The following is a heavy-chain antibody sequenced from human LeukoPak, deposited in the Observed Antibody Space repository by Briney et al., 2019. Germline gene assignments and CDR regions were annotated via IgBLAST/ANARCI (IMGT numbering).Heavy chain of an antibody. CDR2: ISGSGGST. CDR1: RFTFSSYA. Sequence: GGSLRLSCAASRFTFSSYAMSWVRQAPGKGLEWVSAISGSGGSTYYADSVKGRFTISRDNSKNTLYLQMNSLRAVDTAVYYCAKGILRYFDWFPGYWGQGTLVIVSS. CDR3: AKGILRYFDWFPGY. J-gene: IGHJ4*02. V-gene: IGHV3-23*01. D-gene: IGHD3-9*01.